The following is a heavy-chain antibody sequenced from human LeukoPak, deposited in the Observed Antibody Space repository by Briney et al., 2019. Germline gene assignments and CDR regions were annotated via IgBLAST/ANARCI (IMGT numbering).Heavy chain of an antibody. V-gene: IGHV3-7*01. D-gene: IGHD6-19*01. Sequence: GGSLRLSCAASGFTFSSYWINWVRQAPGKGLEWVANIKQDGSEKYYVDSVKGRFTISRDNAKNSLYLQMNSLRAEDTAVYYCARDLGYSSGWYGNWFDPWGQGTLVTVSS. CDR1: GFTFSSYW. CDR2: IKQDGSEK. CDR3: ARDLGYSSGWYGNWFDP. J-gene: IGHJ5*02.